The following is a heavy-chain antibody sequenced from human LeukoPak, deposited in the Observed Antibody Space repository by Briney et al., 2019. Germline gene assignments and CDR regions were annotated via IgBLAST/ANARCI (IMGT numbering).Heavy chain of an antibody. J-gene: IGHJ3*02. D-gene: IGHD3-9*01. CDR1: GFTFSSYS. Sequence: GGSLRLSCAASGFTFSSYSMNWVRQAPGKGLEWVSSNSSSSSYIYYADSVKGRFTISRDNAKNSLYLQMNSLRAEDTAVYYCASPYYDILTDPVGAFDIWGRGTMVTVSS. CDR3: ASPYYDILTDPVGAFDI. CDR2: NSSSSSYI. V-gene: IGHV3-21*01.